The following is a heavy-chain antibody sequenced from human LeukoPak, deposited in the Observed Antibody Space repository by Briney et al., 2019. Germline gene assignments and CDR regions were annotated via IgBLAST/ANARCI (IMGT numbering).Heavy chain of an antibody. CDR1: GFTFSSYA. CDR2: ISGSGGST. D-gene: IGHD2-15*01. CDR3: AKVREVDIVVVVAARYYSFDS. J-gene: IGHJ4*02. Sequence: GGSLTLSCAASGFTFSSYAMSWVRQAPGRGREWVSSISGSGGSTYYPDSVKGRFTISRDNSKNTLYLQMNSMRAEDTAVYYCAKVREVDIVVVVAARYYSFDSWGQGTLVTVSS. V-gene: IGHV3-23*01.